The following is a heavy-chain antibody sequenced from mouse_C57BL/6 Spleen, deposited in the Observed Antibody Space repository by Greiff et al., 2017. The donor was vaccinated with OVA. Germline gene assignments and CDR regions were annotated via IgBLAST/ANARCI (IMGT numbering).Heavy chain of an antibody. CDR2: IDPSDSYT. V-gene: IGHV1-59*01. Sequence: QVQLQQSGAELVRPGTSVKLSCKASGYTFTSYWMHWVKQRPGQGLEWIGVIDPSDSYTNYNQKFKGKATLTVDTSSSTAYMQLSSLTSEDSAVYYCARDYSKLYWYFDVWGTGTTVTVSS. J-gene: IGHJ1*03. D-gene: IGHD2-5*01. CDR3: ARDYSKLYWYFDV. CDR1: GYTFTSYW.